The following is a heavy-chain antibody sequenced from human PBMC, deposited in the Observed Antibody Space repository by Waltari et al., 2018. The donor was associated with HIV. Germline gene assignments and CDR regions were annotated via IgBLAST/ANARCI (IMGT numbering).Heavy chain of an antibody. J-gene: IGHJ5*02. V-gene: IGHV3-30*18. D-gene: IGHD6-19*01. CDR2: ISGTNK. CDR1: GFTLSYYG. Sequence: QVHLVESGGGVAQPGRSLKLSCAASGFTLSYYGMHWVRQAPGKGLGWVAVISGTNKFYGDSVKGRFTISRDNSENTLFLQMNSLRPEDTAMYYCAKDMRGVAVAGTDRWGQGTLVIVSS. CDR3: AKDMRGVAVAGTDR.